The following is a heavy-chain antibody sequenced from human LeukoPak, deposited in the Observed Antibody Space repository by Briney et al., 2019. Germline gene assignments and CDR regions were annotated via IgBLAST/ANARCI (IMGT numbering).Heavy chain of an antibody. J-gene: IGHJ5*01. V-gene: IGHV3-23*01. CDR3: AKQVGVDINCFDS. Sequence: GGSLRLSCAASGFTFSSYAVTWVRQAPGKGLEWVSIISCSGRTTFYADSVKGRFTISRDNSKNTVYLQMNSLRAEDTAVYYCAKQVGVDINCFDSWGQGTLVTVSS. CDR2: ISCSGRTT. CDR1: GFTFSSYA. D-gene: IGHD1-26*01.